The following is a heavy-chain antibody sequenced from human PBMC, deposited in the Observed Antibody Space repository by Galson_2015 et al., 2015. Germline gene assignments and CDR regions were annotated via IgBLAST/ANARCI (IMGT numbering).Heavy chain of an antibody. J-gene: IGHJ4*02. V-gene: IGHV3-7*03. D-gene: IGHD3-16*01. Sequence: SLRLSCAASGFTFSNYWMTWVRQAPGKGLEWVANIKQDGSERYYVDSVKGRFTISRDNAKNSLYLQMNSLRAEDTAVYFCERYYAADTVLIPFYWGQGTLVTVSS. CDR1: GFTFSNYW. CDR3: ERYYAADTVLIPFY. CDR2: IKQDGSER.